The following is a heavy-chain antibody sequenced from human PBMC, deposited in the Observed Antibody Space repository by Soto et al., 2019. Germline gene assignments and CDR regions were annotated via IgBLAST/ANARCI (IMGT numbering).Heavy chain of an antibody. J-gene: IGHJ6*03. CDR2: INHSGST. Sequence: SETLSLTCAVYGGSFSGYYWSWIRQPPGKGLEWIGEINHSGSTNYNPSLKSRVTISVDTSKNQFSLKLSSVTAADTAVYYCARGRRLHPDLHYYMDVWGKGTTVTVSS. V-gene: IGHV4-34*01. D-gene: IGHD4-4*01. CDR3: ARGRRLHPDLHYYMDV. CDR1: GGSFSGYY.